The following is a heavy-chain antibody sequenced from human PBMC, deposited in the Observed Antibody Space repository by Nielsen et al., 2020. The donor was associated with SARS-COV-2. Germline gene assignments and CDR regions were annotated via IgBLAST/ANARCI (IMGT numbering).Heavy chain of an antibody. CDR1: GFTFSSYA. D-gene: IGHD4-17*01. V-gene: IGHV3-23*01. CDR3: ARDPHGDSGFDP. Sequence: GESLKISCAASGFTFSSYAMSWVRQAPGKGLEWVSAISGSGGSTYYADSVKGRFTISRDNSKNTLYLQMNSLRAEDTAVYYCARDPHGDSGFDPWGQGTLVTVSS. CDR2: ISGSGGST. J-gene: IGHJ5*02.